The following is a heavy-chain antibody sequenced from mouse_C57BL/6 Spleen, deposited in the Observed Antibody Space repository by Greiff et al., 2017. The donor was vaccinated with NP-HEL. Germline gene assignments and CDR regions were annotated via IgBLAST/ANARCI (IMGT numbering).Heavy chain of an antibody. CDR1: GYTFTSYW. J-gene: IGHJ2*01. Sequence: QVQLQQPGAELVRPGSSVKLSCKASGYTFTSYWMHWVKQRPIQGLEWIGNIDPSDSETHYNQKFKDKATVTVDKSSSTAYMQLSSLTSEDSAVYYCAREEAKGFDYWGQGTTLTVSS. V-gene: IGHV1-52*01. CDR2: IDPSDSET. CDR3: AREEAKGFDY.